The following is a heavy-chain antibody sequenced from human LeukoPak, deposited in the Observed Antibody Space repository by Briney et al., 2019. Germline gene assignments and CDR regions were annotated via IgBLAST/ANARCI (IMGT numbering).Heavy chain of an antibody. V-gene: IGHV4-39*01. Sequence: KPSETLSLTCTVSGGSISSTSYYWGWIRQSPGKGLEWIGSVYYPGSTQDNPSLKGRVTISEDTSKNQFSLKLTSVTAEDTAVYYCARQLGDGYNLVYWFDPWGQGTRVSVSS. D-gene: IGHD5-24*01. J-gene: IGHJ5*02. CDR2: VYYPGST. CDR1: GGSISSTSYY. CDR3: ARQLGDGYNLVYWFDP.